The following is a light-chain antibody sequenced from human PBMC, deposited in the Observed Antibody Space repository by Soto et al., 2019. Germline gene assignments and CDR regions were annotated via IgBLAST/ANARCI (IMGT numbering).Light chain of an antibody. CDR2: AAS. V-gene: IGKV1-9*01. CDR1: QGISSC. J-gene: IGKJ4*01. Sequence: DIQLTQSPSFLSASVGDRVTITCRASQGISSCLAWYQQKPGKAPNLLIYAASTLQSGVPSRFSGSGSGTEFTLTISSLQPEDFATYYCQQHNSYPVTFGGGTKVEIK. CDR3: QQHNSYPVT.